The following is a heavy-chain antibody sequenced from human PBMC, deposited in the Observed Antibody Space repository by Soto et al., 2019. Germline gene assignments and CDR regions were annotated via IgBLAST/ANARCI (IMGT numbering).Heavy chain of an antibody. D-gene: IGHD2-15*01. CDR1: GGSFSGYY. V-gene: IGHV4-34*01. CDR2: INHSGST. J-gene: IGHJ6*03. CDR3: ARGRGNCSGGSCYSHYYYYMDV. Sequence: QVQLQQWGAGLLKPSETLSLTCAVYGGSFSGYYWSWIRQPPGKGLEWIGEINHSGSTNYNPSLKSRVTISVDTSKNQFSLTLSSVTAADTAVYYCARGRGNCSGGSCYSHYYYYMDVWGKGTTVTVSS.